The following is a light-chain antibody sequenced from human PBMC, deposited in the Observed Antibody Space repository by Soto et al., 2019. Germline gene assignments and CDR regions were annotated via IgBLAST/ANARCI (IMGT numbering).Light chain of an antibody. Sequence: DIQMTQSPSTLSASVGDRVTITCRASQSISTWLAWCQQKPGKAPKLLIYKASSLESGVPSRFSGSGSGTEFTLTISSLQPDDSATYYCQQYINRWTFGQGTKVDIK. V-gene: IGKV1-5*03. CDR3: QQYINRWT. CDR1: QSISTW. CDR2: KAS. J-gene: IGKJ1*01.